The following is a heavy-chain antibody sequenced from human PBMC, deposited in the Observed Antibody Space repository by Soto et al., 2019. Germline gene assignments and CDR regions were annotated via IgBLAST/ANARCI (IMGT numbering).Heavy chain of an antibody. J-gene: IGHJ6*02. D-gene: IGHD2-21*02. CDR3: ARSVCTGAYCYSWPFNYGVDV. CDR1: GFTFNTYG. Sequence: QVQLVESGGGVVQPGGSLRLSCTTSGFTFNTYGMHWVRQAPGKGLEWVAIIWYDGSNKDYADSVKGRFTISRDNSKNTLYLQMNRLRAEDTALYYCARSVCTGAYCYSWPFNYGVDVWGQGTMVTVSS. CDR2: IWYDGSNK. V-gene: IGHV3-33*08.